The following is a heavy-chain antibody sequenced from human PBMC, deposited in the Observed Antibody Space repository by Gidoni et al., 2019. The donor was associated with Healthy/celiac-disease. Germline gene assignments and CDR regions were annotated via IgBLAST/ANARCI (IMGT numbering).Heavy chain of an antibody. J-gene: IGHJ4*02. D-gene: IGHD5-18*01. CDR2: IWYDGSNK. CDR3: AREFTRGYSYGSGFDY. V-gene: IGHV3-33*01. Sequence: QVQLVESGGGVVQPGRSLRLSCPASGFTFSSYGMHWVRQAPGKGLEWVAVIWYDGSNKYYADSVKGRFTISRDNSKNTLYLQMNSLRAEDTAVYYCAREFTRGYSYGSGFDYWGQGTLVTVSS. CDR1: GFTFSSYG.